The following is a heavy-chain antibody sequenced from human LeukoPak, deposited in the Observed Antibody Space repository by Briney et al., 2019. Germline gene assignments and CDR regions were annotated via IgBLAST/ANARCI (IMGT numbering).Heavy chain of an antibody. J-gene: IGHJ5*02. Sequence: GGSLRLSCAASGFSVSINYMAWVRQAPGKGWGGVSVIYSGGSTYYADSVKGRFTISRDNSKNTLYLQMNSLRAEDTAVYYCARDLMVRGEGFDPWGQGILVTVSS. CDR3: ARDLMVRGEGFDP. CDR1: GFSVSINY. CDR2: IYSGGST. V-gene: IGHV3-53*01. D-gene: IGHD3-10*01.